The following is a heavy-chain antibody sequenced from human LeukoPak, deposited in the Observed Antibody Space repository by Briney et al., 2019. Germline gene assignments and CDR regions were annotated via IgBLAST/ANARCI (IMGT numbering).Heavy chain of an antibody. V-gene: IGHV3-23*01. CDR1: GFTFSSYA. Sequence: GGSLRLSCAASGFTFSSYAMSWVRQAPAKGLEWVSAISGSGGSTYYADSVKGRFTISRDNSKNTLYLQMNSLRAEDTAVYYFPKTSYDSSGYYYFDYWGEGSLVTVSS. CDR2: ISGSGGST. J-gene: IGHJ4*02. D-gene: IGHD3-22*01. CDR3: PKTSYDSSGYYYFDY.